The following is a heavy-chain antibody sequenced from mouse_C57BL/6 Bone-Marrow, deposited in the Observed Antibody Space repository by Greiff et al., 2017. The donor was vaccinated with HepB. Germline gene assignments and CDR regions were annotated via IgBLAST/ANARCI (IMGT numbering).Heavy chain of an antibody. CDR3: ARKDYYGSSPWFAY. V-gene: IGHV5-17*01. CDR2: ISSGSSTI. D-gene: IGHD1-1*01. Sequence: DVKLVESGGGLVKPGGSLKLSCAASGFTFSDYGMHWVRQAPEKGLEWVAYISSGSSTIYYADTVKGRFTISRDNAKNTLFLQMTSLSSEDTAMYYCARKDYYGSSPWFAYWGQGTLVTVSA. J-gene: IGHJ3*01. CDR1: GFTFSDYG.